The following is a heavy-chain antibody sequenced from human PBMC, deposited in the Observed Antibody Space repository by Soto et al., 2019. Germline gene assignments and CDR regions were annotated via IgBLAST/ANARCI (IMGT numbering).Heavy chain of an antibody. CDR1: GYTISGYY. CDR3: ARGGSLWFGELSAYYYGTDV. Sequence: GASVKVSCKASGYTISGYYMHWVRQAPGQGLEWMGWINPNSGGTNYAQKFQGWVTMTRDTSISTAYMELSRLRSDDTAVYYCARGGSLWFGELSAYYYGTDVWGQGNTVTVSS. V-gene: IGHV1-2*04. J-gene: IGHJ6*02. CDR2: INPNSGGT. D-gene: IGHD3-10*01.